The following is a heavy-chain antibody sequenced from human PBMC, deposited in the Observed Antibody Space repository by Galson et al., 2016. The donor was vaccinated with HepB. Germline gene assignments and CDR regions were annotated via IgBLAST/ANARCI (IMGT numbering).Heavy chain of an antibody. J-gene: IGHJ4*02. CDR2: INTHSGTT. Sequence: SVKVSCKASGYTFTSYDLNWVRQATGQGLEWMAWINTHSGTTGYASKFQGRVTLTTNTSISTAYMELSSLRSDDTAIYFCARIPTLYAYGYGPGDNWGQGTLVTVSS. CDR1: GYTFTSYD. D-gene: IGHD5-18*01. V-gene: IGHV1-8*01. CDR3: ARIPTLYAYGYGPGDN.